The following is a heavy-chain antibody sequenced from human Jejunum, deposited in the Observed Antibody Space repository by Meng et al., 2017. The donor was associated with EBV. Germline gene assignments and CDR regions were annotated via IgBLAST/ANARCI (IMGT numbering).Heavy chain of an antibody. CDR2: INPNSGGT. CDR3: ARDYSDSSRQGY. V-gene: IGHV1-2*06. Sequence: VRLVQAGAEVKQPGAAVRVSCKASGYTFTGYFIHWVRQAPGQGLEWMGRINPNSGGTSYTQKFQGRVTMTRDTSITTAYMELSRLGSDDTAVYYCARDYSDSSRQGYWGQGTLVTVSS. D-gene: IGHD3-22*01. J-gene: IGHJ4*02. CDR1: GYTFTGYF.